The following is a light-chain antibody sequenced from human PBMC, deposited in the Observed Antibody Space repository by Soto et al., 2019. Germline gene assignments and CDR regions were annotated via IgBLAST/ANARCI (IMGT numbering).Light chain of an antibody. V-gene: IGKV1-5*01. J-gene: IGKJ1*01. CDR2: AAS. CDR1: QSIRTW. Sequence: DIQMTQSPSTLSASVGDRVTITCRASQSIRTWLAWYQQKPGKAPKLLIYAASSLQSGVPSRFSGSGSGTDFTLTISSLQPDDFATYYCQHYNSYSEAFGQGTKVDIK. CDR3: QHYNSYSEA.